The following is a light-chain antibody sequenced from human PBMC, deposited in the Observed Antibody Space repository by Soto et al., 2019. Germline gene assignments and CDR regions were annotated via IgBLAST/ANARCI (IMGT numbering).Light chain of an antibody. CDR3: QQYYSYPLT. CDR1: QGISSY. Sequence: IRVTKSPSSRSASPGDRVTITCRASQGISSYLAWYQQKPGKAPKLLIYAASTLQSGVPSRFSGSGSGTDFTLTISCLQSEDFATYYCQQYYSYPLTFGQGTKVDIK. J-gene: IGKJ1*01. V-gene: IGKV1-8*01. CDR2: AAS.